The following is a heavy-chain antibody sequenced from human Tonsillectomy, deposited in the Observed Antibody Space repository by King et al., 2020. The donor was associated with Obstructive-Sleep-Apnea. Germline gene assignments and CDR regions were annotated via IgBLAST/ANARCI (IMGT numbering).Heavy chain of an antibody. CDR2: ISYDGGNK. V-gene: IGHV3-30-3*01. Sequence: VQLVESGGGVVKPGRSLRLSCAASGFTFSSFAMHWVRQAPGKGLEWVTVISYDGGNKYYADSVKGRFTISRDNSKNTLYLQMNSLRAEDTAVYYCAREEDYYGSGSYHYYFDNWGQGTLVTVSS. J-gene: IGHJ4*02. CDR1: GFTFSSFA. D-gene: IGHD3-10*01. CDR3: AREEDYYGSGSYHYYFDN.